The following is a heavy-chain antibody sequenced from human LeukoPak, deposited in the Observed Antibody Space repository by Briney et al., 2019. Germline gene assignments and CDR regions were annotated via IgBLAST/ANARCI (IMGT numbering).Heavy chain of an antibody. CDR1: GFTLSNYG. V-gene: IGHV3-30*02. CDR3: QEEGGIRYFDWDYMDV. J-gene: IGHJ6*03. D-gene: IGHD3-9*01. Sequence: GGSLRLSCAACGFTLSNYGMHWVRQAPGKGLEWVAFIRFDVTNKYDADSVRVRFTISRDNSKNTLYLQMNSLRDEDRAVFFFQEEGGIRYFDWDYMDVWGKGTTVIVSS. CDR2: IRFDVTNK.